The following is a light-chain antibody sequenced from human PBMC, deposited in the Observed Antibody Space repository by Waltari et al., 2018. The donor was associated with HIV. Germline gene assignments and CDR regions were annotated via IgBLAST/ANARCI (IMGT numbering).Light chain of an antibody. Sequence: EIVMTQSPVALSVSPGDRVTLSCRGRESVGSFFAWSQQRPGQSPSHLMYGVSTRASGVSARFSGSGSGTEVNLTITSLQSDDSAIYFCQQFYNWPRTFGQGTTVEVK. J-gene: IGKJ1*01. CDR1: ESVGSF. CDR2: GVS. V-gene: IGKV3-15*01. CDR3: QQFYNWPRT.